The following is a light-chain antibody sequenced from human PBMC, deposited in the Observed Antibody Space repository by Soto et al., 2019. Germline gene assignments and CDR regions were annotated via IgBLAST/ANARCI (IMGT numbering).Light chain of an antibody. J-gene: IGKJ1*01. CDR2: GAS. V-gene: IGKV3-20*01. Sequence: EIVLTQSPGTLSLSPGERATLSCRASQSVSSSYLAWYQQKPGQAPRPLIYGASSRAIGIPDRFSGSGSGSDFTLTISRLEAEDFAVYYCQQSGSSPWTFGQGKKVEIK. CDR1: QSVSSSY. CDR3: QQSGSSPWT.